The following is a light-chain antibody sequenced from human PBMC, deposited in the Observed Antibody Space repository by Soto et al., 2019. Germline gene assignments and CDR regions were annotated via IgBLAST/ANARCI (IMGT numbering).Light chain of an antibody. CDR3: QQYDTLPRT. V-gene: IGKV3D-15*01. CDR2: GAS. CDR1: QSVSSN. Sequence: EIVLTQSPGTLSVSPGDRVTLSCRASQSVSSNLAWYQQRPGQAPRLLIYGASTRATGIPARFSGSGSGTEFTLTITSLQSEDFAVYYCQQYDTLPRTFGQGTKVDIK. J-gene: IGKJ1*01.